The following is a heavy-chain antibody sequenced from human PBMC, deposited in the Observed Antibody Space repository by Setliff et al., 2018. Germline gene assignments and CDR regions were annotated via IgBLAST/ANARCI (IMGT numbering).Heavy chain of an antibody. CDR1: GGSISSGSYY. Sequence: SETLSLTCTVSGGSISSGSYYWTWIRQPAGKGLEWIGRIYVGGSTNYSPTLGGRVIISLDRSENRFSLRLSSVTAADTAVYYCVRELDCPTIPSCYGGQAEFDSWGQGTLVTVSS. V-gene: IGHV4-61*02. CDR3: VRELDCPTIPSCYGGQAEFDS. CDR2: IYVGGST. D-gene: IGHD2-2*01. J-gene: IGHJ4*02.